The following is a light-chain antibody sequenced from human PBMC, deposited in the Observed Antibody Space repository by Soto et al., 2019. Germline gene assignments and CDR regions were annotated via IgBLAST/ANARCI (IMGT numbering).Light chain of an antibody. CDR2: DAS. V-gene: IGKV3-11*01. CDR3: QQRSDWPIT. CDR1: QSVSSY. J-gene: IGKJ5*01. Sequence: EIVLTQSQATLSLSPGERATLSCRASQSVSSYLAWYQQKPGQAPRLLIYDASNRATGIPARFSGSGSGTDFTLTISSLEPEDFAVYYCQQRSDWPITFGQGTRLDIK.